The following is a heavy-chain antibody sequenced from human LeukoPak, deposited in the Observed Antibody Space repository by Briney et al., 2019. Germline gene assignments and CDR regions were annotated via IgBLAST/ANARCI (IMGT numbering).Heavy chain of an antibody. D-gene: IGHD2-15*01. J-gene: IGHJ3*02. V-gene: IGHV1-2*02. CDR2: INPNSGGT. Sequence: GASVKVSCTASGYTFTGYYMHWVRQAPGPGLEWMGWINPNSGGTNYAQKFQGRVTMTRDTSISTAYMELSRLRSDDTAVYYCARVCSGGSCYSVGAFDIWGQGTMVTVSS. CDR3: ARVCSGGSCYSVGAFDI. CDR1: GYTFTGYY.